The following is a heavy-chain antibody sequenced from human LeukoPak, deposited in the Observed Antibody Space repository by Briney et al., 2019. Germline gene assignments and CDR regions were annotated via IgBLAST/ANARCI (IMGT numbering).Heavy chain of an antibody. CDR1: GFSFTDYW. CDR3: ARDSAGNDY. D-gene: IGHD6-13*01. J-gene: IGHJ4*02. CDR2: MNPDGSVR. Sequence: GGPRLSCAASGFSFTDYWMSWVRQTPAKGLEFVANMNPDGSVRNYMDSVKGRFTISRDSAKNSLYLQMNSLRAEDTAMYYCARDSAGNDYWGQGTLVTVSS. V-gene: IGHV3-7*01.